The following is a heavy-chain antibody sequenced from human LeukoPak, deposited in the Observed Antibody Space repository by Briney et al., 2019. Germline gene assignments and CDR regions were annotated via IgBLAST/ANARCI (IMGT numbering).Heavy chain of an antibody. CDR1: GFTFGDYA. Sequence: GGSLRLSCTASGFTFGDYAMSWFRQAPGKGLEWVGFIRSKAYGGTTEYAASVKGRFTISRDDSKSIAYLQMNSLKTEDTAVYYCTRAIVVVIRYAFDIWGQGTMVTVSS. J-gene: IGHJ3*02. D-gene: IGHD3-22*01. CDR2: IRSKAYGGTT. CDR3: TRAIVVVIRYAFDI. V-gene: IGHV3-49*03.